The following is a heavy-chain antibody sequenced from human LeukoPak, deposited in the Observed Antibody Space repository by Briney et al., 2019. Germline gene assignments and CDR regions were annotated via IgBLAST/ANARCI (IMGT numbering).Heavy chain of an antibody. CDR3: AKDLYSSSWSPQDY. CDR2: ITSGSSTI. J-gene: IGHJ4*02. Sequence: GGSLRLSCAASGFTFSGYYMSWLRQAPGKGLEWVSYITSGSSTIHYADSVKGRFTISRDNAQNSLYLQMNSLRAEDTAVYYCAKDLYSSSWSPQDYWGQGTLVTVSS. CDR1: GFTFSGYY. V-gene: IGHV3-11*04. D-gene: IGHD6-13*01.